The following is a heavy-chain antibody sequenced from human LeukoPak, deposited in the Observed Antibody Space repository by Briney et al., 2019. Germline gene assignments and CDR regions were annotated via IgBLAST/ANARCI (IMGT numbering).Heavy chain of an antibody. CDR1: GFTFINYG. CDR2: LSYDGSLK. D-gene: IGHD3-10*01. CDR3: ARDERLNYGSIDY. Sequence: GSSLRLPCAASGFTFINYGIHWVRQTPGKGLEWVAVLSYDGSLKYYADLVAGRFTISRDDSKNTVYQQMSSLRAEDTALYYCARDERLNYGSIDYWGQGTLVIVSS. J-gene: IGHJ4*02. V-gene: IGHV3-30*04.